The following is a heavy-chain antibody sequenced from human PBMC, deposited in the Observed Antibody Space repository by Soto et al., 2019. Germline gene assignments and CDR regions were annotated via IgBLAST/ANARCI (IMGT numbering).Heavy chain of an antibody. Sequence: PGGSLRLSCVASGFSFSVFGMHWVRQFPGKGLGWVAVISNDGSKRYYIESVEGRFTISRDDSKNTLYLQMDSLRVDDTAVYYCAKDKVPYFDSWSSQRWFDPWRQGTPVTVFS. V-gene: IGHV3-30*18. D-gene: IGHD3-3*01. J-gene: IGHJ5*02. CDR2: ISNDGSKR. CDR1: GFSFSVFG. CDR3: AKDKVPYFDSWSSQRWFDP.